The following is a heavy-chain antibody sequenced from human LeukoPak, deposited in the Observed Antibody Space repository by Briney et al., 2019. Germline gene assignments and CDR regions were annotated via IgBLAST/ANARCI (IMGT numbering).Heavy chain of an antibody. CDR2: IIPIFGTA. CDR1: GGTCSSYA. Sequence: SVKVSCKASGGTCSSYAISWVRQAPGQGLEWMGGIIPIFGTANYAQKFQGRVTITADESTSTAYMELSSLRSEDTAVYYCAREGMATNHIDYWGQGTLVTVSS. V-gene: IGHV1-69*13. CDR3: AREGMATNHIDY. D-gene: IGHD5-24*01. J-gene: IGHJ4*02.